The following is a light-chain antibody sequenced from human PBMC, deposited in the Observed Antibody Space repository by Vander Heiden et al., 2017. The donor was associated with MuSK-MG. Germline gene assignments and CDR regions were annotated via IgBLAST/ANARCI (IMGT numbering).Light chain of an antibody. Sequence: DIGLTKSPDSLAVSLGERATIHCKSSQSVSDSSNNKNSLAWHQQKPGQPPNLLLYWASTRESGVPERFSGGGSETDFTLTISSLQAEDVAVYYCRQYDNVPRTFGQGTKVEIK. J-gene: IGKJ1*01. CDR2: WAS. V-gene: IGKV4-1*01. CDR1: QSVSDSSNNKNS. CDR3: RQYDNVPRT.